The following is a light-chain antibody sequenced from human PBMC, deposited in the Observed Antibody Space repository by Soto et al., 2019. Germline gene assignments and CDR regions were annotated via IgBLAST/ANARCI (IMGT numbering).Light chain of an antibody. Sequence: EIVLTQSPGTLSLSPGERATLSCRASQSVSSSYLAWYQQKPGQAPRLLIYGASYRATGIPDRFSGRGSGTDFTLTISRLEPEEFAVYYCQQYDDSLSSFTFGQGTNLEIK. CDR1: QSVSSSY. V-gene: IGKV3-20*01. CDR2: GAS. CDR3: QQYDDSLSSFT. J-gene: IGKJ2*01.